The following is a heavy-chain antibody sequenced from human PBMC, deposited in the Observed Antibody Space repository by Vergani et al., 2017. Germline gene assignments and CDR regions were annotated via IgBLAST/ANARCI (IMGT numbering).Heavy chain of an antibody. V-gene: IGHV4-39*01. J-gene: IGHJ6*02. CDR1: GGSISSSSHF. CDR2: IYYSGST. D-gene: IGHD3-16*01. Sequence: QLQLHKSGPGLVKPSETLSLTCTFSGGSISSSSHFWGWLRQTPGKGLEWIGSIYYSGSTYYNPSLKSRVSISVDTSKNQCSLKLSSVTAADSAVYYCARHDSGHYDSSYYGLDVWGQGTTVTVSS. CDR3: ARHDSGHYDSSYYGLDV.